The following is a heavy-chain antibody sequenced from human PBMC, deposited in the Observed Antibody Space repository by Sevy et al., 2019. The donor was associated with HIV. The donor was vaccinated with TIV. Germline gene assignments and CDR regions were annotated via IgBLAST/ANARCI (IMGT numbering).Heavy chain of an antibody. CDR2: ISDGGRST. J-gene: IGHJ6*02. CDR1: GFTFGTYA. D-gene: IGHD3-3*01. V-gene: IGHV3-23*01. Sequence: GSLRLSCAGSGFTFGTYAMTWVRQAPGKGLQWVSVISDGGRSTYYADSVQGRVTISRDNSKNTMHLHMNSLRVEDTATHYCARRPDFGVIIPTGVLDVWGQGTTVTVSS. CDR3: ARRPDFGVIIPTGVLDV.